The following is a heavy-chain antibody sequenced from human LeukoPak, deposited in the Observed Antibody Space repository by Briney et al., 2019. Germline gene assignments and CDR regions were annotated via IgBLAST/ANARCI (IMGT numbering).Heavy chain of an antibody. V-gene: IGHV4-59*08. D-gene: IGHD3-10*01. CDR2: IYYSGST. Sequence: SETLSLTCTVSGGSISSDYWSWIRQPPGKGLEWIGYIYYSGSTNYNPSLESRVTISGDTSKNQFSLKLSSVTAADTAVYYCARGFRGPNFDYWGQGTLVTVSS. CDR1: GGSISSDY. CDR3: ARGFRGPNFDY. J-gene: IGHJ4*02.